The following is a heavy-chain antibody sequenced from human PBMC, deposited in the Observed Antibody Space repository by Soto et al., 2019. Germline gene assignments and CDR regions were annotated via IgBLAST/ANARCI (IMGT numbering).Heavy chain of an antibody. Sequence: AAWFKIRGHGVSRILQAPGKALEWVSAISGSGGSTYYADSVKGRFTISRDNSKNTLYLQMNSLRAEETAVYYCVVPDSSSYRSLVYYFDYWVQGTLVTVSS. V-gene: IGHV3-23*01. CDR1: WFKIRGHG. D-gene: IGHD6-6*01. CDR2: ISGSGGST. J-gene: IGHJ4*02. CDR3: VVPDSSSYRSLVYYFDY.